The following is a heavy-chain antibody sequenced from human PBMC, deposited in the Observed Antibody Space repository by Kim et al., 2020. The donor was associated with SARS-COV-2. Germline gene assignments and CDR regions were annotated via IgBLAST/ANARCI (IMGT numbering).Heavy chain of an antibody. V-gene: IGHV3-15*01. CDR1: GFTFSNAW. CDR3: TTDTYSSSWNFDY. J-gene: IGHJ4*02. D-gene: IGHD6-13*01. CDR2: IKSKTDGGTT. Sequence: GGSLRLSCAASGFTFSNAWMSWVRQAPGKGLEWVGRIKSKTDGGTTDYAAPVKGRFTISRDDSKNTLYLQMNSKTEDTAVYYCTTDTYSSSWNFDYWGQG.